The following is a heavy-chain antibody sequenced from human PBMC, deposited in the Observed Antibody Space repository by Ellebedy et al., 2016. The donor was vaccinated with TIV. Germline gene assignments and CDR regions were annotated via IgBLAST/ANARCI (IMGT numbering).Heavy chain of an antibody. J-gene: IGHJ3*02. CDR2: IHTGGDT. D-gene: IGHD1-1*01. CDR1: GLTVSSTY. V-gene: IGHV3-66*01. CDR3: AGENFNDVDLIIWGVLDT. Sequence: GGSLRLSCAASGLTVSSTYMSWVRQAPGKGLEWISVIHTGGDTNYAHSVKGRFTMSRDTSQNTVHLQINSVRVEDTAVYYCAGENFNDVDLIIWGVLDTWGQGTMVTVSS.